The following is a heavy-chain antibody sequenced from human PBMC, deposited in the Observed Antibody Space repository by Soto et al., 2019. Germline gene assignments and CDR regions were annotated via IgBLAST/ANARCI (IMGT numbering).Heavy chain of an antibody. J-gene: IGHJ5*02. Sequence: GESLKISCKGSGYSFTSYWIGWVRQMPGKGLEWMGIIYPGDSDTRYSPSFQGQVTISADKSISTAYLQWSSVTAADTAVYYCARVGRTAAGIGDWFDPWGQGTLVTVSS. V-gene: IGHV5-51*01. CDR1: GYSFTSYW. CDR3: ARVGRTAAGIGDWFDP. CDR2: IYPGDSDT. D-gene: IGHD6-13*01.